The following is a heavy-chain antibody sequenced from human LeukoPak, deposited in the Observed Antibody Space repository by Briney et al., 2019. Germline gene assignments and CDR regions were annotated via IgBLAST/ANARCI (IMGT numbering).Heavy chain of an antibody. CDR2: INPSGGST. D-gene: IGHD2-21*02. CDR1: GYTFTSYY. Sequence: ASVKVSCKASGYTFTSYYMHWVRQAPGQGLEWMGIINPSGGSTSYAQKFQGRVTMTRDTSTSTVYMELSSLRSEDTAVYYCARVRKVGGDLRGAFDIWGQGTMVTVSS. V-gene: IGHV1-46*01. CDR3: ARVRKVGGDLRGAFDI. J-gene: IGHJ3*02.